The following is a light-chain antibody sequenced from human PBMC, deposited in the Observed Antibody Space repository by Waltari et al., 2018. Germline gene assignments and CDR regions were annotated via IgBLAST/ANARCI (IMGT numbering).Light chain of an antibody. V-gene: IGKV3-15*01. J-gene: IGKJ1*01. Sequence: EIVVTQSPATLSVSPGDTATLSCRASQAISSDFAWYQQKPGQPPRLLIYGASTRATGVPARFSGSGSETAFTLTITSLQSEDFAVYYCQQRYNWPPSWTFGQGTKVEIK. CDR3: QQRYNWPPSWT. CDR2: GAS. CDR1: QAISSD.